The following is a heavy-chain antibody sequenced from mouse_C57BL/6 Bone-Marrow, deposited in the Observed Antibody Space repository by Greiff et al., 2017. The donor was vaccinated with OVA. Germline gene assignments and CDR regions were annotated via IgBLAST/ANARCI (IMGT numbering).Heavy chain of an antibody. CDR1: GYTFTDYY. V-gene: IGHV1-19*01. CDR2: INPYNGGT. Sequence: EVQLQQSGPVLVKPGASVKMSCKASGYTFTDYYMNWVKQSHGKSLEWIGVINPYNGGTSYNQKFKGKATLTVDKSSSTAYMQLSSLTSEDSAVYYCARPYYYGSKYFDVWGTGTTVTVSS. D-gene: IGHD1-1*01. J-gene: IGHJ1*03. CDR3: ARPYYYGSKYFDV.